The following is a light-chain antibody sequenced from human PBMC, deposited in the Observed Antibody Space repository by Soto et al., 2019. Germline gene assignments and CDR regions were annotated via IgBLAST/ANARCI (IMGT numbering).Light chain of an antibody. CDR1: STDVGTYNL. CDR2: EVT. J-gene: IGLJ3*02. Sequence: QSALTQPASVSGSPGQSITISCTGTSTDVGTYNLVSWYQHYPGKAPKLIIYEVTKRPSGVSNRFSGSKSGNTASLTISGLQAEDEADYYCCSPASRGTFEWLFGGGTKLTVL. V-gene: IGLV2-23*02. CDR3: CSPASRGTFEWL.